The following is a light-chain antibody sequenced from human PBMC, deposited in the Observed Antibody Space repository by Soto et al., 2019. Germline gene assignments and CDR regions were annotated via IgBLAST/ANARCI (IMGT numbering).Light chain of an antibody. J-gene: IGKJ5*01. Sequence: DIQMTQSPSSLSASVGDRVTITCQASQDINNYLNWYQLKPGKAPELLIYDASNLQTGVPTRFSGSGSGKQFTFTISSLQPEDIATYFCQQYDFLVTFGQGTRLEIQ. CDR1: QDINNY. CDR3: QQYDFLVT. CDR2: DAS. V-gene: IGKV1-33*01.